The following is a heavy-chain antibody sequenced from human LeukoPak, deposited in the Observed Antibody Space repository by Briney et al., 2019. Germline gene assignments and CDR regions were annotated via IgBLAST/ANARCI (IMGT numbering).Heavy chain of an antibody. J-gene: IGHJ3*01. D-gene: IGHD2-8*02. V-gene: IGHV4-39*01. CDR2: IYYSGRP. Sequence: PSEALSLTCTVSGVSTTSSNHFWGWIRQPPGKGLEWIGTIYYSGRPFHNPSLKSRVTISVDASKNQFSLQLNSVAAADTAVYYCASAGARYSDTGGLYAFDFWGRGTMVTVSS. CDR1: GVSTTSSNHF. CDR3: ASAGARYSDTGGLYAFDF.